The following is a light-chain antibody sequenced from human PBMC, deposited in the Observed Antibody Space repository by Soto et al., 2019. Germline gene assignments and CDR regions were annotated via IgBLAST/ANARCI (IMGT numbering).Light chain of an antibody. V-gene: IGKV3-20*01. Sequence: EIVLTQSPGTLSLSPGERATLSCRASQSVSNNYLAWYQQKPCQAPRLLIYGAASRATGIPDRFTGSGSGTDFALTISRLEPEDFAVYFCQQYDTSPLTFGGGTKVDIK. J-gene: IGKJ4*01. CDR2: GAA. CDR1: QSVSNNY. CDR3: QQYDTSPLT.